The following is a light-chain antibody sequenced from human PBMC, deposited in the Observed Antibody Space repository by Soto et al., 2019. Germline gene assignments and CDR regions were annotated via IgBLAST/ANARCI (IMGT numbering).Light chain of an antibody. Sequence: EIVLTQSPATLSLSPGERATLSCRASQSVGSNLAWHQQKPGQAPRLLIYDASNRATGIPARFSGSGSGTDFTITISSLEPEDFAVYYCQQRTNWITFGQGTRLEIK. CDR3: QQRTNWIT. CDR2: DAS. J-gene: IGKJ5*01. CDR1: QSVGSN. V-gene: IGKV3-11*01.